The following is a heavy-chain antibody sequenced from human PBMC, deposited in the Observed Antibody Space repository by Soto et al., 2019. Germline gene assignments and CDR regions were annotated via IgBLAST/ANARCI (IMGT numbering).Heavy chain of an antibody. Sequence: ASVKVSCKASGYTFTSYGISWVRQDPGQGLEWMGWISAYNGNTNYAQKLQGRVTMTTDTSTSSAYMELRSLRSDDTAVYYCARVDRVDFWSPGYYGMDVWGQGTTVTVSS. CDR1: GYTFTSYG. CDR3: ARVDRVDFWSPGYYGMDV. CDR2: ISAYNGNT. D-gene: IGHD3-3*01. J-gene: IGHJ6*02. V-gene: IGHV1-18*01.